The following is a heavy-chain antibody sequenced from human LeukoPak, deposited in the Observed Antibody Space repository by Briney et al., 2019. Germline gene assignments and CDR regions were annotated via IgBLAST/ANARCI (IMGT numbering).Heavy chain of an antibody. J-gene: IGHJ4*02. Sequence: SETLSLTCTVSGGSISSRTYYWAWIRQPPGKGLEWIGSINYSGKLTYNPSLKSRVTVSLDTSRNQFSLTLSSATAADTAVYYCARDFGDWRTDYWGQGTLVTVSS. CDR1: GGSISSRTYY. V-gene: IGHV4-39*07. CDR3: ARDFGDWRTDY. D-gene: IGHD2-21*02. CDR2: INYSGKL.